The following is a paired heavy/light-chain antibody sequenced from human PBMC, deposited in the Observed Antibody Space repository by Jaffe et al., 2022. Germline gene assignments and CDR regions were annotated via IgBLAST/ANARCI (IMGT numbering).Heavy chain of an antibody. CDR2: INTNTGNP. CDR1: GYTFTSYA. CDR3: ARDPLTGANYDFWSGKKYYFDY. J-gene: IGHJ4*02. D-gene: IGHD3-3*01. V-gene: IGHV7-4-1*02. Sequence: QVQLVQSGSELKKPGASVKVSCKASGYTFTSYAMNWVRQAPGQGLEWMGWINTNTGNPTYAQGFTGRFVFSLDTSVSTAYLQISSLKAEDTAVYYCARDPLTGANYDFWSGKKYYFDYWGQGTLVTVSS.
Light chain of an antibody. V-gene: IGLV3-19*01. J-gene: IGLJ2*01. CDR1: SLRSYY. Sequence: SSELTQDPAVSVALGQTVRITCQGDSLRSYYASWYQQKPGQAPVLVIYGKNNRPSGIPDRFSGSSSGNTASLTITGAQAEDEADYYCNSRDSSGNHHVVFGGGTKLTVL. CDR2: GKN. CDR3: NSRDSSGNHHVV.